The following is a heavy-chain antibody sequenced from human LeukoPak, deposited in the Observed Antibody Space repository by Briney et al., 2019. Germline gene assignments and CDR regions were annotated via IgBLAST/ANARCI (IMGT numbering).Heavy chain of an antibody. CDR3: ARVAVGATTDFFGAFDI. CDR1: GGSISSSSYY. CDR2: IYYSGST. D-gene: IGHD1-26*01. V-gene: IGHV4-39*01. J-gene: IGHJ3*02. Sequence: NTSETLSLTCTVSGGSISSSSYYWGWIRQPPGKGLEWIGSIYYSGSTYYNPSLKSRVTISVDTSKNQFSLKLSSVTAADTAVYYCARVAVGATTDFFGAFDIWGQGTMVTVSS.